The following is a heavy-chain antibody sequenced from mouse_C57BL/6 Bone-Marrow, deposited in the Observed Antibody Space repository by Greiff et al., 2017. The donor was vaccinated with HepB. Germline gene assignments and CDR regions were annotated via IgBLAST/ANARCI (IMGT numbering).Heavy chain of an antibody. CDR3: SRGYSYGAMDY. V-gene: IGHV5-4*03. CDR1: GFTFSSYA. J-gene: IGHJ4*01. Sequence: EVMLVESGGGLVKPGGSLKLSCAASGFTFSSYAMSWVRQTPEKRLEWVATISDGGSYTYYPDNVKGRFTISRDNAKNNRYLQMSHLKSEDTAMYYCSRGYSYGAMDYWGQGTSVTVSS. D-gene: IGHD2-12*01. CDR2: ISDGGSYT.